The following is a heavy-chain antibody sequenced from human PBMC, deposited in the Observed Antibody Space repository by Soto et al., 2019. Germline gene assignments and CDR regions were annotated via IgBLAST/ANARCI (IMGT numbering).Heavy chain of an antibody. J-gene: IGHJ3*02. D-gene: IGHD4-17*01. CDR2: ISSSSSYI. CDR1: GFTFSSYS. CDR3: ARAPMRTYGDYEGDAFDI. Sequence: GGSLRLSCAASGFTFSSYSMNWVRQAPGKGLEWVSSISSSSSYIYYADSVKGRFTISRDNAKNSLYLQMNSLRAEDTAVYYCARAPMRTYGDYEGDAFDIWGQGTMVTVSS. V-gene: IGHV3-21*01.